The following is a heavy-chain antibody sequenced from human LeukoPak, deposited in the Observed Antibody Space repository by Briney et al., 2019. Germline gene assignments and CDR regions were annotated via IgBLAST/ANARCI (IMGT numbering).Heavy chain of an antibody. CDR2: IYHSGST. CDR3: ARDFMTSDYYYMDV. Sequence: SQTLSLTCAVSGGSISSGGYSWSWIRQPPGKGLEWIGYIYHSGSTYYNPSLKSRVTISVDRSKNQFSLKLSSVTAADTAVYYCARDFMTSDYYYMDVWGKGTTVTVSS. CDR1: GGSISSGGYS. J-gene: IGHJ6*03. V-gene: IGHV4-30-2*01.